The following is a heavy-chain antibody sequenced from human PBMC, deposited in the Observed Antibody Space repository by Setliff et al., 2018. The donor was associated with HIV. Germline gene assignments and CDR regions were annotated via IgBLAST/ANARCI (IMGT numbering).Heavy chain of an antibody. CDR2: INHSGGT. D-gene: IGHD6-19*01. Sequence: SSETLSLTCAVYGGSFSGYYWSWIRQPPGKGLEWIGEINHSGGTDYNPSLRSRVTISVDTSTNQFSLNLASVTAADTAVYYCTRRFEKWLAFDYWGQGTLVTVSS. CDR3: TRRFEKWLAFDY. CDR1: GGSFSGYY. J-gene: IGHJ4*02. V-gene: IGHV4-34*01.